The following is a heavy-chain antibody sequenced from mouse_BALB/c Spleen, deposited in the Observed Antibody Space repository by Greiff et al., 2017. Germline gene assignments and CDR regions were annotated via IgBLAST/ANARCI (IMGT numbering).Heavy chain of an antibody. CDR2: IDPENGDT. CDR1: GFNIKDYY. CDR3: NAYYYGSRVWFAY. J-gene: IGHJ3*01. Sequence: VQLQQSGAELVRSGASVKLSCTTSGFNIKDYYMHWVKQRPEQGLEWIGWIDPENGDTEYAPKFQGKATMTADTSSNTAYLQLSSLTSEDTAVYYCNAYYYGSRVWFAYWGQGTLVTVSA. V-gene: IGHV14-4*02. D-gene: IGHD1-1*01.